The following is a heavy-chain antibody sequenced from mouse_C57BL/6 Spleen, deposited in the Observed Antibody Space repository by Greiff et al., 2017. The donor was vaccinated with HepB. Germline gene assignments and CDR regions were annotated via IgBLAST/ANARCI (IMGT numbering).Heavy chain of an antibody. V-gene: IGHV5-17*01. CDR2: ISSGSSTI. J-gene: IGHJ2*01. CDR3: ARKGIYGYGVDY. D-gene: IGHD2-2*01. Sequence: EVMLVESGGGLVKPGGSLKLSCAASGFTFSDYGMHWVRQAPEKGLEWVAYISSGSSTIYYADTVKGRFTISRDNAKNTLFLQMTSLRSEDTAMYHCARKGIYGYGVDYWGQGTTLTVSS. CDR1: GFTFSDYG.